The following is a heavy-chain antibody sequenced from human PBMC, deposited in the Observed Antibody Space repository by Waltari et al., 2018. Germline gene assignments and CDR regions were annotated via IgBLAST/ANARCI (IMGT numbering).Heavy chain of an antibody. Sequence: QVQLVQSGAEVKKPGASVKVSCKASGSTFTGYYMPWVRQAPGQGLEWMGWINPNSGGTNYAQKFQCRVTMTRDTSFSTAYMELSRLRSDDTAVYYCARDLTGDVEWDYWGQGTLVTVSS. CDR2: INPNSGGT. CDR1: GSTFTGYY. V-gene: IGHV1-2*02. J-gene: IGHJ4*02. D-gene: IGHD7-27*01. CDR3: ARDLTGDVEWDY.